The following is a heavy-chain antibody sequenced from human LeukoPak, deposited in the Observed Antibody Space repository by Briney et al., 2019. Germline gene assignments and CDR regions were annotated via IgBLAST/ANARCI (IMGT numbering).Heavy chain of an antibody. Sequence: PGGSLRLSCAASGFTFSSHWMNWARQAPGKGLEWVANIKQDGSGKYYVDSVKGRFTISRDNAKKSLYLQMNSLRAEDTAVYYCARDSDHIDGANFDYWGQGTLVTVSS. CDR1: GFTFSSHW. CDR3: ARDSDHIDGANFDY. V-gene: IGHV3-7*01. D-gene: IGHD1-14*01. CDR2: IKQDGSGK. J-gene: IGHJ4*02.